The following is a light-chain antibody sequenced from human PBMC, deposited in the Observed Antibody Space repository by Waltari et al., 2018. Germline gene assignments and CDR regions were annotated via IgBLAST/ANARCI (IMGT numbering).Light chain of an antibody. CDR3: CSYVQKDIWL. CDR1: TSYGGNSNF. Sequence: QSALTQPASVSGAPGQSITISCAASTSYGGNSNFVSWYQHHPGKVPKLLIYEVIKRPSKISDRVTGYKSGNTASLSMSGLQADDEADYYGCSYVQKDIWLFGRGTKVTVL. CDR2: EVI. V-gene: IGLV2-23*02. J-gene: IGLJ2*01.